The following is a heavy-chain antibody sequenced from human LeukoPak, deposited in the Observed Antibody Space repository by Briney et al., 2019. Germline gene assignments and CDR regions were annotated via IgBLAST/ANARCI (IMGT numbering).Heavy chain of an antibody. CDR1: GYTFTSYG. D-gene: IGHD6-19*01. J-gene: IGHJ5*02. CDR3: ARDKAVAGTYNWFDP. V-gene: IGHV1-18*01. Sequence: ASVKVSCKASGYTFTSYGISWVRQAPGQGLEWMGWISAYNGNTNYAQKLQGRVTMTTDTSTSTAYMELRSLRSDDTAVYYCARDKAVAGTYNWFDPRGQGTLVTVSS. CDR2: ISAYNGNT.